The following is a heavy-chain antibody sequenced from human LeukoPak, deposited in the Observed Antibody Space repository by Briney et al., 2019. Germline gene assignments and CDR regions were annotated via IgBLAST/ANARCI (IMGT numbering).Heavy chain of an antibody. J-gene: IGHJ4*02. D-gene: IGHD2-21*01. CDR2: GLYDGSNK. CDR3: VRDNYGGILDF. V-gene: IGHV3-30*04. Sequence: GRSLRLSCAASGFTFTRYTMHWVRQAPGKGLEWVAVGLYDGSNKYYADSVKGRFTLSRDNSKHTLCLQMNTLRADDTAVYYCVRDNYGGILDFWGQGTLVTVSS. CDR1: GFTFTRYT.